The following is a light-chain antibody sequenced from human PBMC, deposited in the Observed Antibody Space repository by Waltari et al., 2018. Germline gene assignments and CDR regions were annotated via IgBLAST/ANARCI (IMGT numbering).Light chain of an antibody. CDR3: QAWDTITGGV. Sequence: SYELTQPPSVSVSPGQTASITCSGHKMGDKFACWYQQKPGQSPVLVIYQSTKRPSGIPGGFYGSNSGNTATLTISGTQAMDEADYYCQAWDTITGGVFGGGTKLTVL. CDR1: KMGDKF. CDR2: QST. V-gene: IGLV3-1*01. J-gene: IGLJ2*01.